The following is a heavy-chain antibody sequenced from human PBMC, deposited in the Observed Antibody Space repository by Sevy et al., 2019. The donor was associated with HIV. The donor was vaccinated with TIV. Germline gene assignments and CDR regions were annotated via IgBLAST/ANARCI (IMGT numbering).Heavy chain of an antibody. J-gene: IGHJ4*02. CDR1: GYTLTKLS. D-gene: IGHD3-22*01. V-gene: IGHV1-24*01. CDR2: FDPEDGER. Sequence: ASVKVSCKVSGYTLTKLSMHWVRQAPGKRLEWMGSFDPEDGERMYAQKFQGRVTLTEDTSADVAYMELSSLRSEDTAVYSYAATKHYYDNSGSPFDYWGQGTLVTVSS. CDR3: AATKHYYDNSGSPFDY.